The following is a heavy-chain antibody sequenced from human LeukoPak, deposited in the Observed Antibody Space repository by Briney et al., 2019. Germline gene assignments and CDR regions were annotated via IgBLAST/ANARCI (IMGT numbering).Heavy chain of an antibody. D-gene: IGHD3-10*01. J-gene: IGHJ4*02. Sequence: SETLSLTCTVSGGSISNYYWSWIRQPPGKGLEWIGYIYYNARSTNYNPSLKSRVTISVDTSKNQFSLKLTSVTAADTAVYHCARGKYGSGSYYLYFDYWGQGTLVTVSS. CDR1: GGSISNYY. CDR3: ARGKYGSGSYYLYFDY. V-gene: IGHV4-59*01. CDR2: IYYNARST.